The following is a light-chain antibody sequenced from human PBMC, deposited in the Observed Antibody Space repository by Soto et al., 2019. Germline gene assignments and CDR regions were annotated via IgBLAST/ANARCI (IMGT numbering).Light chain of an antibody. Sequence: EIVMTQSPATLSVSPGERATLSCRASQSVSSNLAWYQQKPGQAPRLLIYGASTRATGIPARFSGSGSGTEFTLTISSLQSEDFAIHYCQQYNKRPYTFGQGTKLEIK. CDR2: GAS. CDR1: QSVSSN. J-gene: IGKJ2*01. V-gene: IGKV3-15*01. CDR3: QQYNKRPYT.